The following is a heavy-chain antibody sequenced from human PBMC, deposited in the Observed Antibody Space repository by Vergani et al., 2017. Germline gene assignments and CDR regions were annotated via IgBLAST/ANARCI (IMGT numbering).Heavy chain of an antibody. D-gene: IGHD5-18*01. CDR1: GFTFSSYG. V-gene: IGHV3-30*03. Sequence: QVQLVESGGGVVQPGRSLRLSCAASGFTFSSYGMHWVRQAPGKGLEWVAVISYDGSNKYYADSVKGRFTISRDNCKNTLYLQMNSLRAEDTAVYYCASGYTAMVGDDAFDIWGQGTMVTVSS. J-gene: IGHJ3*02. CDR2: ISYDGSNK. CDR3: ASGYTAMVGDDAFDI.